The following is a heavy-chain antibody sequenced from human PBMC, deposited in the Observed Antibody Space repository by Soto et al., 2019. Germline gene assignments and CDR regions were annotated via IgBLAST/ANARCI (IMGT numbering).Heavy chain of an antibody. CDR3: ARPGRGTMVYAIYDAFDI. CDR1: GGTFSSYA. V-gene: IGHV1-69*13. Sequence: GASVKVSCKASGGTFSSYAISWVRQAPGQGLGWMGGIIPIFGTANYAQKFQGRVTITADESTSTAYMELSSLRSEDTAVYYCARPGRGTMVYAIYDAFDIWGQGTMVTVSS. J-gene: IGHJ3*02. D-gene: IGHD2-8*01. CDR2: IIPIFGTA.